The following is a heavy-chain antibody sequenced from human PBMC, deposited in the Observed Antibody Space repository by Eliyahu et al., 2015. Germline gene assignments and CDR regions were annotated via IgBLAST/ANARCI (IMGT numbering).Heavy chain of an antibody. CDR1: GFTFSDYY. CDR2: ISSSGSTI. J-gene: IGHJ4*02. Sequence: QVQLVEXGGGLVKPGGSLRLSCAASGFTFSDYYMXWIRXAPGKGLEWVSYISSSGSTIYYAXSVKGRFTISRDNAKNSLYLQMNSLRAEDTAVYYCARTSYSNYVEYWGQGTLVTVSS. D-gene: IGHD4-11*01. CDR3: ARTSYSNYVEY. V-gene: IGHV3-11*01.